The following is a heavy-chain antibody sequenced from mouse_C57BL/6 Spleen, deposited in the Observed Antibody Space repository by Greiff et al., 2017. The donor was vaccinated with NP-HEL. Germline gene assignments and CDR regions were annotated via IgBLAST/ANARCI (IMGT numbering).Heavy chain of an antibody. CDR1: GFTFSSYA. J-gene: IGHJ4*01. CDR3: TRVAYDYAMDY. Sequence: EVKVEESGEGLVKPGGSLKLSCAASGFTFSSYAMSWVRQTPEKRLEWVAYISSGGDYIYYADTVKGRFTISRDNARNTLYLQMSSLKSEDTAMYYCTRVAYDYAMDYWGQGTSVTVSS. D-gene: IGHD2-4*01. V-gene: IGHV5-9-1*02. CDR2: ISSGGDYI.